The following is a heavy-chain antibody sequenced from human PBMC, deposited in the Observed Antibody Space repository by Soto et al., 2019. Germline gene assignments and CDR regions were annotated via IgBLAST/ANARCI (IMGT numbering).Heavy chain of an antibody. CDR3: AKDRDGRSYFDLPDSFDV. CDR1: GFTFDNYP. D-gene: IGHD1-26*01. CDR2: ISWNSDKI. V-gene: IGHV3-9*01. J-gene: IGHJ3*01. Sequence: EVLLVESGGGLVQPGRSLKLSCAASGFTFDNYPMHWVRQAPGKGLEWVSTISWNSDKIAYADSVKGRFTVSRDNAKNSLYLQMNSLRVDDTALYYCAKDRDGRSYFDLPDSFDVWGQGTVVTVSS.